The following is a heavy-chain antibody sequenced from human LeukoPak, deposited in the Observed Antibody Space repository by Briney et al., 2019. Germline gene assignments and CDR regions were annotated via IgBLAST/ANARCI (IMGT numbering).Heavy chain of an antibody. CDR1: GFTVRSNY. CDR3: ARLAGFGVVVIS. Sequence: GGSLRLSCAASGFTVRSNYMSWVRQAPGKGLEWVSIIYSGGGTYYADSVKGRFTISRDNSKNTVYLQMNSLRAEDAAVYYCARLAGFGVVVISWGQGTLVTVSS. V-gene: IGHV3-66*04. CDR2: IYSGGGT. J-gene: IGHJ5*02. D-gene: IGHD3-22*01.